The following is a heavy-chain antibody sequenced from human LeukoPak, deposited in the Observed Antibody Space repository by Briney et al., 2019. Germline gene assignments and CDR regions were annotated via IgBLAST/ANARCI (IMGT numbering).Heavy chain of an antibody. Sequence: PSETLSLTCTVPGGSISSSSYYWGWIRQPPGKGLEWIGSIYYSGSTYYNPSLKSRLTISVHPAKNPFSLKLSPVTAADTAVYYCARSPSGSYYEGGAWHPKQNWYDPWGQGTLGTVSS. D-gene: IGHD1-26*01. CDR2: IYYSGST. CDR1: GGSISSSSYY. CDR3: ARSPSGSYYEGGAWHPKQNWYDP. V-gene: IGHV4-39*01. J-gene: IGHJ5*02.